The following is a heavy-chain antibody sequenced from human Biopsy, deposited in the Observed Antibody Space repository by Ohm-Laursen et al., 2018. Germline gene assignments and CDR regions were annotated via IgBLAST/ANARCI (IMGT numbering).Heavy chain of an antibody. CDR3: ARRRPIDY. CDR2: ISAAGPAM. Sequence: LSLTCAVYGGSFSEYYWTWIRQAPGKGLEWISYISAAGPAMFYADSVRGRFTISRDNANNLLYLQMDSLRAEDTAVYYCARRRPIDYWGQGILVTASS. J-gene: IGHJ4*02. V-gene: IGHV3-11*01. CDR1: GGSFSEYY.